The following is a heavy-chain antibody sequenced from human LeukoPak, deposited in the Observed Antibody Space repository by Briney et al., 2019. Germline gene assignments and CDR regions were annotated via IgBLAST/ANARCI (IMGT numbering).Heavy chain of an antibody. CDR1: GYTFTSYY. CDR3: ARDDPRNYYDSSGYAFDI. CDR2: INPSGGST. V-gene: IGHV1-46*01. J-gene: IGHJ3*02. D-gene: IGHD3-22*01. Sequence: GASVKVSCKASGYTFTSYYMHWVRQAPGQGLEWMGIINPSGGSTSYAQKFQGRVTMTTDTSTSTAYMELRSLRSDDTAVYYCARDDPRNYYDSSGYAFDIWGQGTMVTVSS.